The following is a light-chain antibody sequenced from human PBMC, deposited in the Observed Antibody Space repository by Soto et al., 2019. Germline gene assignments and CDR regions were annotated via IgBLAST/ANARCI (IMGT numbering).Light chain of an antibody. CDR1: SSNIGAGYD. CDR3: QSYDTSLSGVV. J-gene: IGLJ3*02. Sequence: QSVLTQPPSVSGAPGLRVTISCTGSSSNIGAGYDVHWYQQLPGTAPKLLIHGNNNRPSGVPDRFSGSKSGTSASLAITGLQAEDEADYYCQSYDTSLSGVVFGGVTKLTVL. V-gene: IGLV1-40*01. CDR2: GNN.